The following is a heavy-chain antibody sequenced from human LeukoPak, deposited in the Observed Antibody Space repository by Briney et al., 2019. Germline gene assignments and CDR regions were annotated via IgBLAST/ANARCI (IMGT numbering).Heavy chain of an antibody. CDR2: IYYSGST. D-gene: IGHD3/OR15-3a*01. J-gene: IGHJ4*02. V-gene: IGHV4-39*01. CDR1: GDSISNTDYY. Sequence: SETLSLTCTVSGDSISNTDYYWGWIRQPPGKGLEWIGSIYYSGSTYYNASLKSQVSISIDTSKNQFSLKLTSVTAADTAVYYCARQTGSGLFILPGGQGTLVTVSS. CDR3: ARQTGSGLFILP.